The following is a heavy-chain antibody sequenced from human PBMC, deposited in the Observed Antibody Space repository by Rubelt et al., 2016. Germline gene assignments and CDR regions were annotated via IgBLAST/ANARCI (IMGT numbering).Heavy chain of an antibody. D-gene: IGHD3-10*01. CDR2: INHSGST. V-gene: IGHV4-34*01. CDR3: ARGGRYYGSGSYQRHNWFDP. CDR1: GGSFSGYY. Sequence: QVQLQQWGAGLLKPSETQSLTCAVYGGSFSGYYWSWIRQPPGKGLEWIGEINHSGSTNYNPSLKSRVTISVDTSKTQFSLKLSSVTAADTAVYYCARGGRYYGSGSYQRHNWFDPWGQGTLVTVSS. J-gene: IGHJ5*02.